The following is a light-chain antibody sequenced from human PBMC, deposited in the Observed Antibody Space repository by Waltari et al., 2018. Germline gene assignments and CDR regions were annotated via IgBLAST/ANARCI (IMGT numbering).Light chain of an antibody. CDR2: GAS. J-gene: IGKJ1*01. Sequence: EIVLTQSPGTLSLSPVDTAILSCRASQSVSKYLAWSQQKPGQAPRLLIFGASSRATGIPDRFSGSGSGTDLSLTISRVEPEDFAVYYCQQYVSLPATFGQGTKVEIE. CDR1: QSVSKY. CDR3: QQYVSLPAT. V-gene: IGKV3-20*01.